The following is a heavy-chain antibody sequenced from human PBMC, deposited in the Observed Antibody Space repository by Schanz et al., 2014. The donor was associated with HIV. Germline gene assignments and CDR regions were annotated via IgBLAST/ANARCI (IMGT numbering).Heavy chain of an antibody. CDR2: ISGSGGNT. CDR3: AKSMYDFGSGYYDYYYYYGMDV. D-gene: IGHD3-3*01. V-gene: IGHV3-23*01. Sequence: EVQLLESGGGLVQPGGSLRLSCVASGFSFTNSAMNWVRQAPRKGLEWVSAISGSGGNTYFADSVKGRFSISRDNSKNTLYLQMNSLRAEDTAVYYCAKSMYDFGSGYYDYYYYYGMDVWGQGTTVTVSS. J-gene: IGHJ6*02. CDR1: GFSFTNSA.